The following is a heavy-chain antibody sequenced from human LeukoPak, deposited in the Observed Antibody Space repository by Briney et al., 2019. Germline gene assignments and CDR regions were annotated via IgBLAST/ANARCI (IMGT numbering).Heavy chain of an antibody. CDR1: GFTFGNYA. CDR2: ISGTGSST. CDR3: AKATVAIPQYCNS. J-gene: IGHJ5*02. Sequence: GGSLRLSCEASGFTFGNYAMNWVRQAPGKGLEWVSTISGTGSSTYYADSAKGRFTISRDNSKDTLFLQLNSLTAADTAMYFCAKATVAIPQYCNSWGQGTLVTVSS. V-gene: IGHV3-23*01. D-gene: IGHD2-2*02.